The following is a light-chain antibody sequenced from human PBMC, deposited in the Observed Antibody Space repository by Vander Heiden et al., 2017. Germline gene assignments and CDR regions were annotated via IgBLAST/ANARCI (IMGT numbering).Light chain of an antibody. V-gene: IGLV6-57*01. CDR1: SGSIASNY. CDR3: QSYDTTNPWV. Sequence: NFMLTQPHSVSESPGQTVTISCTRSSGSIASNYVQWYRQRPGSSPTTVIYEDNRRPSGVPDRFSGSIDSSSNSASLTISGLKTEDEADYYCQSYDTTNPWVFGGGTKLTVL. CDR2: EDN. J-gene: IGLJ3*02.